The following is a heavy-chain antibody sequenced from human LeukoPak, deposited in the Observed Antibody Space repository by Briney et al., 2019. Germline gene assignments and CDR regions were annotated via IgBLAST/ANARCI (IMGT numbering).Heavy chain of an antibody. CDR2: IRYDGSNK. Sequence: PGGSLRLSCAASGFTFSSYGMHWVRQAPGKGLEWVAFIRYDGSNKYYADSVKGRFTISRDNSKNTLYLQMNSLRAEDTAVYYCAKDRSVRSGFDYWGQGTLVTVSS. CDR3: AKDRSVRSGFDY. J-gene: IGHJ4*02. CDR1: GFTFSSYG. V-gene: IGHV3-30*02.